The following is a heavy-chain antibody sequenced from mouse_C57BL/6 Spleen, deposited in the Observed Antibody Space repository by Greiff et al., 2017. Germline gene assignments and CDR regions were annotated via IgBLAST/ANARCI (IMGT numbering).Heavy chain of an antibody. V-gene: IGHV7-1*01. CDR1: GFTFSDFY. CDR3: SRDTCCNGMDY. J-gene: IGHJ4*01. Sequence: EVQRVESGGGLVQSGRSLRLSCATSGFTFSDFYMEWVRQAPGKGLEWIAASRNKANDYTTEYSASVKGRVIVSRDTSQSILYLPMNALRAADTAIYYCSRDTCCNGMDYWGQGTSVTVSS. CDR2: SRNKANDYTT.